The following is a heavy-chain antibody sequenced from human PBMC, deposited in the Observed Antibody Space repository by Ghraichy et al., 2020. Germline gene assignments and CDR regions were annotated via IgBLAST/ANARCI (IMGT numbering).Heavy chain of an antibody. CDR3: ARETEKSCSSTTCYRVVAFDI. Sequence: SETLSLTCAVYVGSFSDYYWTWIRQTPGKGLEWIGEVNHSGSTNYNPSLKSRVTISVDTSKNQFSLKLTSLTAADTAVYYCARETEKSCSSTTCYRVVAFDIWGQGTMVTVSS. CDR2: VNHSGST. V-gene: IGHV4-34*01. CDR1: VGSFSDYY. D-gene: IGHD2-2*01. J-gene: IGHJ3*02.